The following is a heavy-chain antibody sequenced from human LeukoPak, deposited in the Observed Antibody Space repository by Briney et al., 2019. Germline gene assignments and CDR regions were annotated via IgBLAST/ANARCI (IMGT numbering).Heavy chain of an antibody. CDR2: IRYDGSNK. J-gene: IGHJ4*02. CDR3: AGVHVTVGSFY. V-gene: IGHV3-30*02. CDR1: GFTFSGYG. D-gene: IGHD3-10*01. Sequence: GGSLRPSCAASGFTFSGYGMHWVRQAPGKGLEWVTYIRYDGSNKYYADSVKGRFTISRDNSKNTLYLQMDSLTTEDTAVYYCAGVHVTVGSFYWGQGTLVTVSS.